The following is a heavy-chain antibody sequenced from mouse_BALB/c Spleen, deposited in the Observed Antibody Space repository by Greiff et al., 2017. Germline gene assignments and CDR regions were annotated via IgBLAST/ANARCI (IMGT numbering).Heavy chain of an antibody. CDR2: INPSTGYT. CDR1: GYTFTSYW. Sequence: QVQLQQSGAELAKPGASVKMSCKASGYTFTSYWMHWVKQRPGQGLEWIGYINPSTGYTEYNQKFKDKATLTADKSSSTAYMQLSSLTSEDSAVYYCARGLLRLEDAMDYWGQGTSVTVSS. D-gene: IGHD1-2*01. J-gene: IGHJ4*01. CDR3: ARGLLRLEDAMDY. V-gene: IGHV1-7*01.